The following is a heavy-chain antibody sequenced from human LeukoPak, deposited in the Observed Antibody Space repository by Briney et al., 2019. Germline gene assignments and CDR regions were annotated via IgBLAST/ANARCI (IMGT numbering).Heavy chain of an antibody. D-gene: IGHD3-10*01. J-gene: IGHJ3*02. CDR3: AKDAFPYNGVYDAFDI. CDR2: ISGGGGDT. V-gene: IGHV3-23*01. CDR1: GFTFSDYA. Sequence: GGSLRLSCVASGFTFSDYAMNWVRQAPGKGLEGVSHISGGGGDTYYADSLKGRSTVSRDNSRKTLYLQINSLRAGDTAVYYCAKDAFPYNGVYDAFDIWGQGTVVTVSS.